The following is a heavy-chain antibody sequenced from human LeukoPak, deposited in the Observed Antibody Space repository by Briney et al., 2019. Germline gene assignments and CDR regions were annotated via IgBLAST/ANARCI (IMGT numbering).Heavy chain of an antibody. V-gene: IGHV4-4*07. CDR3: ASGAYSSGWDNGYFQH. D-gene: IGHD6-19*01. CDR2: IYTSGST. J-gene: IGHJ1*01. Sequence: PSETLSLTCTVSGGSISSYYWSWIRQPAGKGLEWIGRIYTSGSTNYNPSLKSRVTMSVDTSKNQFSLKLSSVTAADTAVYYCASGAYSSGWDNGYFQHWGQGTLVTVSS. CDR1: GGSISSYY.